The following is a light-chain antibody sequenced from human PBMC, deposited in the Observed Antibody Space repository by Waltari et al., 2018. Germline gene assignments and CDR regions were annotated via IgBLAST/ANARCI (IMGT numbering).Light chain of an antibody. J-gene: IGKJ1*01. CDR2: RAS. CDR1: QSIGRS. V-gene: IGKV3-15*01. CDR3: QQYNNWPPGT. Sequence: TVVTQSPATLSMSPGERATLSCRTSQSIGRSLAWYQQRTGQAPRILIYRASTRATGIPDRFSGSGSETEFTLTISSLQSEDIAVYYCQQYNNWPPGTFGQGTKVEI.